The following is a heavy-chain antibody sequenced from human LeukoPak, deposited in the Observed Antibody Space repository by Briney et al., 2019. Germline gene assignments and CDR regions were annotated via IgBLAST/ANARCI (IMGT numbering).Heavy chain of an antibody. CDR3: ARAPNWKHFDY. Sequence: SETLSLTCTVSGASITSSGYYWGWIRQPPGKGLEWIGTIYHSGSTYYNPSLKSRVTISVDKSKNQFSLKLSSVTAADTAVYYCARAPNWKHFDYWGQGTLVTVSS. CDR2: IYHSGST. J-gene: IGHJ4*02. D-gene: IGHD1-1*01. CDR1: GASITSSGYY. V-gene: IGHV4-39*07.